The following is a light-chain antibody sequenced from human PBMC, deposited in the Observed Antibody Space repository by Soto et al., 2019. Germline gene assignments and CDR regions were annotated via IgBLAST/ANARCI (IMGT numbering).Light chain of an antibody. J-gene: IGKJ5*01. CDR1: QIVSSY. Sequence: EIVLTQSPATLSLSPGDRSTLSFRASQIVSSYLAWYQHKPGQAPRLLIYDASNRATDIPARFSGSGSGTDFTLTISSLEPEDFAVYYCQQRSNWITFGQGTRLEIK. CDR2: DAS. V-gene: IGKV3-11*01. CDR3: QQRSNWIT.